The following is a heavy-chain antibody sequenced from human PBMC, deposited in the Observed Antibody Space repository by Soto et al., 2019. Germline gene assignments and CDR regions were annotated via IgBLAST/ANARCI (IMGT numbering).Heavy chain of an antibody. Sequence: QVQLVQSGAEVKKPGSSVKVSCKASGGTFSSYTISWVRQAPGQGLEWMGRIIPILGIANYAQKFQGRVTITADKTTGTADRELSSLRSEDTAVYYCARVIDGYNYFDYWGQGTLVTVSS. D-gene: IGHD5-12*01. CDR1: GGTFSSYT. J-gene: IGHJ4*02. V-gene: IGHV1-69*02. CDR3: ARVIDGYNYFDY. CDR2: IIPILGIA.